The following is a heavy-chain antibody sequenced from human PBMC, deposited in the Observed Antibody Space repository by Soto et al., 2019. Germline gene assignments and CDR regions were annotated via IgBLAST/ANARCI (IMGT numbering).Heavy chain of an antibody. D-gene: IGHD3-9*01. Sequence: ASVKVSCKASGYIFTGYLIHWVRQAPGRGLEWMGWINPNSGDTEYAQNFQGRVTMTRDTSFNLVYMEMSGLMSDDTAVYYCARDARGTRGFDEMDIWGQGTTVTVSS. CDR3: ARDARGTRGFDEMDI. J-gene: IGHJ6*02. CDR1: GYIFTGYL. V-gene: IGHV1-2*02. CDR2: INPNSGDT.